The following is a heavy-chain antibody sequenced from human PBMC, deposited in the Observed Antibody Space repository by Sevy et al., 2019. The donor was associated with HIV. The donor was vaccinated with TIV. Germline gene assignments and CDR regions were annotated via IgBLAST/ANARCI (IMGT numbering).Heavy chain of an antibody. CDR2: INHSGST. CDR3: ARWASVVRYCDWLQRGNGFDP. Sequence: SETLSLTCAVYGGSFSGYYWSWIRQPPGKGLEWIGEINHSGSTNYNPSLKSRVTISVDTSKNKFSLKLSSVTAADTAVYYCARWASVVRYCDWLQRGNGFDPWGQGTLVTVSS. J-gene: IGHJ5*02. V-gene: IGHV4-34*01. D-gene: IGHD3-9*01. CDR1: GGSFSGYY.